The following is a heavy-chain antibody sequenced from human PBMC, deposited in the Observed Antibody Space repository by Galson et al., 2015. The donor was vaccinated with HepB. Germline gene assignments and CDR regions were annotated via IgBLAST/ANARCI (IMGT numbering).Heavy chain of an antibody. J-gene: IGHJ6*02. CDR2: IWHDGSNK. D-gene: IGHD3-3*01. V-gene: IGHV3-33*01. CDR3: ARDRNYDFWSGYPYYYVMDV. Sequence: SLRLSCAASGFTFSSYAMHWVRQAPGKGLEWVTVIWHDGSNKYYADSVKGRFTISRDNFKNTLYLQMNSLRVEDTAVYYCARDRNYDFWSGYPYYYVMDVWGQGTLVTVSS. CDR1: GFTFSSYA.